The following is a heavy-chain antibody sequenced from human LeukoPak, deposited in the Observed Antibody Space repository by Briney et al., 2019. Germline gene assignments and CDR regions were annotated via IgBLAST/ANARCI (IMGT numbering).Heavy chain of an antibody. CDR3: ARGGFGLGVGTARGLNWFDP. D-gene: IGHD2-21*02. Sequence: ASVNVSCKSSGYSFSSHYIHWVRQAPGQGLEWMGRINPNGGSTTSAPKFQGRVTITRDTSTSTVYMELRSLRSEDTAVYYCARGGFGLGVGTARGLNWFDPWGQGTLVTVSS. V-gene: IGHV1-46*01. CDR1: GYSFSSHY. J-gene: IGHJ5*02. CDR2: INPNGGST.